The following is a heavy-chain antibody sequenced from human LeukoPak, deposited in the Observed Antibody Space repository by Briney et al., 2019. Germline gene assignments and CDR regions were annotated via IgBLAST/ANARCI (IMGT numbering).Heavy chain of an antibody. CDR1: GGSISSGGYS. CDR3: AGVPLLYYYYGMDV. CDR2: IYHSGST. D-gene: IGHD2-15*01. V-gene: IGHV4-30-2*01. J-gene: IGHJ6*02. Sequence: PSQTLSLTCAVSGGSISSGGYSWSWIRQPPGKGLEWIGYIYHSGSTYYNPSLKSRVTIPVDRSKNQFSLKLSSVTAADTAVYYCAGVPLLYYYYGMDVWGQGTTVTVSS.